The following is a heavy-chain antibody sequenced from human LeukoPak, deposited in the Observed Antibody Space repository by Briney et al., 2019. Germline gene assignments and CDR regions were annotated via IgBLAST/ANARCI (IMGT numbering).Heavy chain of an antibody. V-gene: IGHV3-74*01. CDR3: AKQYYYYSGMDV. CDR2: INGDGSST. CDR1: GFTFSSYW. Sequence: PGGSLRLSCAASGFTFSSYWMSWVRQAPGKGLVWVSRINGDGSSTSYLDSVKGRFTISRDNAKNTLYLQMNSLRAEDTAVYFCAKQYYYYSGMDVWGQGTTVTVSS. J-gene: IGHJ6*02.